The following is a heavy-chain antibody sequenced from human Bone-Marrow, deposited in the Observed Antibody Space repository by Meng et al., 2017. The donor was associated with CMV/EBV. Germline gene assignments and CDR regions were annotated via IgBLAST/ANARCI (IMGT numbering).Heavy chain of an antibody. CDR1: GFTFSSYG. CDR2: IRYDGSNK. J-gene: IGHJ4*02. CDR3: ARTYYYDSRGQYYFDD. D-gene: IGHD3-22*01. V-gene: IGHV3-30*02. Sequence: GESLKISCAASGFTFSSYGMHWVRQAPGKGLEWVAFIRYDGSNKYYADSVKGRFTISRDNSKNTLYLQMNSLRAEDTAVYYCARTYYYDSRGQYYFDDWGQGTLVTVSS.